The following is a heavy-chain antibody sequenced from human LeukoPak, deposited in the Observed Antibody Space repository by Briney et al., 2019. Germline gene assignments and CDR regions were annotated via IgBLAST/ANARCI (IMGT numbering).Heavy chain of an antibody. Sequence: SETLSLTCSVSGGSLTSFSWTWIRQPPGKGLEWIGSIYFTGSTNYNPSLKSRVTISIDTSKNQFSLKLSSVTAADTAVYYCARGKRGYSSSWYDYWGQGTLVTVSS. CDR2: IYFTGST. D-gene: IGHD6-13*01. CDR1: GGSLTSFS. J-gene: IGHJ4*02. CDR3: ARGKRGYSSSWYDY. V-gene: IGHV4-59*12.